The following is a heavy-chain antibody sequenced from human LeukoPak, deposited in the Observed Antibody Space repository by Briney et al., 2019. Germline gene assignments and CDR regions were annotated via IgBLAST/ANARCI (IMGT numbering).Heavy chain of an antibody. Sequence: SETLPLTCAVSGGSISSSNWWNWVRQPPGKGLEWIGEIYHSGSTNYNPPLKSRVTISVDKAKNQFSLKLSSVTAADTAVYYCARLTTVISSGAFDIWGQGTMVTVSS. J-gene: IGHJ3*02. CDR2: IYHSGST. D-gene: IGHD4-17*01. V-gene: IGHV4-4*02. CDR3: ARLTTVISSGAFDI. CDR1: GGSISSSNW.